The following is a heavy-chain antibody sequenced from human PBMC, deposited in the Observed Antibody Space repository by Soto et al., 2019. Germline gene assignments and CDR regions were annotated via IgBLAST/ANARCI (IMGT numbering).Heavy chain of an antibody. D-gene: IGHD2-8*01. Sequence: SVTVSCKASGYSFTYRYLYWVRQAPVQALEWMGWIIPYNGNTNYAQKFQDRFSITRESSLSTVYMELRSLRSDDTGMYYCARSALDDDADHYLDSWGQGTLVTVSS. CDR3: ARSALDDDADHYLDS. CDR2: IIPYNGNT. CDR1: GYSFTYRY. J-gene: IGHJ5*01. V-gene: IGHV1-45*02.